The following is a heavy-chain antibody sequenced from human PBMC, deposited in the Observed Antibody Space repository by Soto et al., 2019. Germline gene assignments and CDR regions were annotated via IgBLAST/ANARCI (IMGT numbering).Heavy chain of an antibody. CDR3: AKAGGGNPFDY. D-gene: IGHD4-4*01. V-gene: IGHV4-61*03. Sequence: QVQLQESGPGLVKPSDTLSLTCTVSGGSVSSGNYYWSWIRQPPGKGLEWIGYIYYSGSTNYNPSLKSRVTISVDTSKNHFALKMRSVTAADTAVYYCAKAGGGNPFDYWGQGTLVTVSS. CDR1: GGSVSSGNYY. J-gene: IGHJ4*02. CDR2: IYYSGST.